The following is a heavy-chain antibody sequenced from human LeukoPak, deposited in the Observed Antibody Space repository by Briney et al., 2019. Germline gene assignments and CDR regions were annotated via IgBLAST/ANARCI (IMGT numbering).Heavy chain of an antibody. V-gene: IGHV3-53*01. Sequence: GGSPRLSCAASGFTVSSDYMTWVRQAPGKGLEWVSVIYSGGSTYYADSVKGRFTISRDNSKNTVYLQLNNLRVEDTAVYYCARYHTALNYWGQGTLVTASS. D-gene: IGHD5-18*01. CDR3: ARYHTALNY. CDR1: GFTVSSDY. J-gene: IGHJ4*02. CDR2: IYSGGST.